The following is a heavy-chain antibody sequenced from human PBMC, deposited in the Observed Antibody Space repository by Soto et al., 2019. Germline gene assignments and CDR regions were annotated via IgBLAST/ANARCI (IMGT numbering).Heavy chain of an antibody. V-gene: IGHV1-69*01. Sequence: QVHLVQSGAEVKKPGSSVKVSCKTSGGSFNNYAVSWVRQAPGQGLEWMGGIIPNFDTPNYAQKCQDRVTIIADESTSTVYMELRSLRSNYTAVYYCAVAMVREILIFESSGMHVWGQGTTVIVSS. CDR1: GGSFNNYA. CDR3: AVAMVREILIFESSGMHV. D-gene: IGHD3-10*01. CDR2: IIPNFDTP. J-gene: IGHJ6*02.